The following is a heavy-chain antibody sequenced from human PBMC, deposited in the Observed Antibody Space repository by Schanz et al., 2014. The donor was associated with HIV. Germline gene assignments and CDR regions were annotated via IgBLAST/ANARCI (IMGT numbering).Heavy chain of an antibody. J-gene: IGHJ4*02. CDR2: ISAYNGNT. Sequence: QVQLVQSGAALRKPGTSVKVSCMVPGGTFNSHGFGWVRQAPGQGLEWMGWISAYNGNTNYAQKLQGRVTMTTDTSTSTAYMDLRSLRSDDTAVYYCARVGRAYYYDSSGGIDYWGQGTLVTVSS. CDR3: ARVGRAYYYDSSGGIDY. CDR1: GGTFNSHG. V-gene: IGHV1-18*04. D-gene: IGHD3-22*01.